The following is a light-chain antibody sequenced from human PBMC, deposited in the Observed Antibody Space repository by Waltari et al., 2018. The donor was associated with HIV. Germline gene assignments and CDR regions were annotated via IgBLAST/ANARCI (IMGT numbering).Light chain of an antibody. CDR2: GNS. CDR1: RSNIGAGYA. V-gene: IGLV1-40*01. J-gene: IGLJ2*01. Sequence: QSVLTQPPSVSGAPGQRVTISCTGSRSNIGAGYAVPWYQQLPGTAPKLLIYGNSNRPSGVPDRFSGSKSGTSASLAITGLQAEDEADYYCQSYDSSLRTVFGGGTKLTVL. CDR3: QSYDSSLRTV.